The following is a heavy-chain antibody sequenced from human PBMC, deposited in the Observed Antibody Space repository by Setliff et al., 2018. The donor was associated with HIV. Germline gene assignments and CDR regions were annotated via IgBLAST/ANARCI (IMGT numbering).Heavy chain of an antibody. CDR1: GGTFSNYA. CDR3: ARGHSSGYTYSGSDGPFDI. D-gene: IGHD1-26*01. V-gene: IGHV1-69*05. CDR2: IIPIFGTL. J-gene: IGHJ3*02. Sequence: SVKVSCKASGGTFSNYAINWVRQAPGQGLEWMGGIIPIFGTLNYAQKFQGRVTITTDASTSTAYMELSGLRSEDTAVYYCARGHSSGYTYSGSDGPFDIWGQGTMVTVSS.